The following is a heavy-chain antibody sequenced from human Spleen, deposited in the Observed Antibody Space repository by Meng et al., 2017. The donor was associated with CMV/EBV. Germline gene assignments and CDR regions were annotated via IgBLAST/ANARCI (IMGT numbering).Heavy chain of an antibody. D-gene: IGHD2-2*01. V-gene: IGHV3-9*01. CDR3: ARDLGGVVAPYGMDV. J-gene: IGHJ6*02. CDR2: ISWNSGSI. CDR1: GFTFDDYA. Sequence: GGSLRLSCAASGFTFDDYAMHWVRQAPGKGLEWVSGISWNSGSIGYADSVKGRFTISRDNSKNTLYLQMNSLRAEDTAVYYCARDLGGVVAPYGMDVWGQGTTVTVSS.